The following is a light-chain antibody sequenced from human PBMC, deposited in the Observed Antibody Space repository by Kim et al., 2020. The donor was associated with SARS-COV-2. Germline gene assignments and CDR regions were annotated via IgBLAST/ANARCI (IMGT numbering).Light chain of an antibody. J-gene: IGKJ5*01. Sequence: EIVLTQSPATLSLSPGERATLSCRASQSVSRYLIWYQQKPGQAPRLLIYDASNRATGIPARFSASGSGTDFTLTISSLEPADFAVYYCQHRSNWPITFGQGTRLEIK. CDR1: QSVSRY. V-gene: IGKV3-11*01. CDR3: QHRSNWPIT. CDR2: DAS.